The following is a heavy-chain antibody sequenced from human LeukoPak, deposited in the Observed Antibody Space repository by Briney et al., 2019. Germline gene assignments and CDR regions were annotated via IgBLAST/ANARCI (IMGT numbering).Heavy chain of an antibody. CDR2: ISSSGSSI. J-gene: IGHJ4*02. V-gene: IGHV3-48*03. Sequence: GGSLRLSCAASGFTFSRYEVNWVRQAPGKGLEWVSYISSSGSSIYYADSVKGRFTIFRDNAKNSLYLQMNSLRAEDTAVYYCARGISGTTVDYWGQGTLVTVSS. CDR3: ARGISGTTVDY. D-gene: IGHD1-7*01. CDR1: GFTFSRYE.